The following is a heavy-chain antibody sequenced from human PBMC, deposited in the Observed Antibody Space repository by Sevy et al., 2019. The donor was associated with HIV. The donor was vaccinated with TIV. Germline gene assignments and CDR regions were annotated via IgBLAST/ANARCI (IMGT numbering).Heavy chain of an antibody. D-gene: IGHD6-13*01. V-gene: IGHV3-7*01. CDR2: IKQDGSEK. CDR1: GFTFSRYW. CDR3: ARDARNRYSSSWGEYYGMDV. J-gene: IGHJ6*02. Sequence: GGSLRLSCAASGFTFSRYWMTWVRQAPGKGLEWVANIKQDGSEKYSVDSVKGRFTISRDNSKNTLYLQMNSLRAEDTAVYYCARDARNRYSSSWGEYYGMDVWGQGTTVTVSS.